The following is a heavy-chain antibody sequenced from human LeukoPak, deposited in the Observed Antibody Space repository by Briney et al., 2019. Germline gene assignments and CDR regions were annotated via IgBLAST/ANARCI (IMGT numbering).Heavy chain of an antibody. CDR3: ARGPTNYFDY. D-gene: IGHD4-11*01. V-gene: IGHV3-21*01. CDR2: ISSSSYI. CDR1: GFTFSSYS. J-gene: IGHJ4*02. Sequence: GGSLRLSCAASGFTFSSYSMNWVRQAPGKGLEWVSSISSSSYIYYAGSVKGRFTISRDNARNSLYLQMNSLRAEDTAVYYCARGPTNYFDYWGQGTLVTVSS.